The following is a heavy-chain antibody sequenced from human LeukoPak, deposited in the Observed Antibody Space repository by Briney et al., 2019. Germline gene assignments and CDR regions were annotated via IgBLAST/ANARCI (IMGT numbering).Heavy chain of an antibody. J-gene: IGHJ6*02. V-gene: IGHV4-31*03. CDR1: GGSISSGGYY. Sequence: SETLSLTCTVSGGSISSGGYYWSWIRQHPGKGLEWIGYIYYSGSTYYNPSLKSRVTISVDTSKNQFSLKLSSVTAADTAVYYCARFVWCSSTSCYRPTGMDVWGQGTTVTVSS. D-gene: IGHD2-2*01. CDR3: ARFVWCSSTSCYRPTGMDV. CDR2: IYYSGST.